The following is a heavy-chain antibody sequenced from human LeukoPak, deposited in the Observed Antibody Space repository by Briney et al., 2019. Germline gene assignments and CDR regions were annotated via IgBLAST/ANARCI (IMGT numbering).Heavy chain of an antibody. CDR2: IYPGDSDT. D-gene: IGHD2-8*01. Sequence: GESLKISCKVSGYSFTSYWIGWVRQMPGKGLEWMGIIYPGDSDTRYSPSFQGQVTSSADKSIRTAYLQSSSLKASDTAMYYCARAADGDCFDYWGQGTLVTVSS. CDR1: GYSFTSYW. J-gene: IGHJ4*02. CDR3: ARAADGDCFDY. V-gene: IGHV5-51*01.